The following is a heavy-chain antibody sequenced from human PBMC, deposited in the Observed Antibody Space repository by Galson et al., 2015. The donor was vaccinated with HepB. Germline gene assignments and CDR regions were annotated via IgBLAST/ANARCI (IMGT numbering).Heavy chain of an antibody. J-gene: IGHJ6*02. Sequence: SLRLSCAASGFTFRIYAMTWVRQAPGKGLEWVSTFAAYSDDTYYADSVKGRFTISRDNSKNTLYLQMNSLRAEDAAVYYCAKGWEGRGYEKIGLGMDVWGQGTTVTVSS. V-gene: IGHV3-23*01. CDR1: GFTFRIYA. CDR3: AKGWEGRGYEKIGLGMDV. D-gene: IGHD1-26*01. CDR2: FAAYSDDT.